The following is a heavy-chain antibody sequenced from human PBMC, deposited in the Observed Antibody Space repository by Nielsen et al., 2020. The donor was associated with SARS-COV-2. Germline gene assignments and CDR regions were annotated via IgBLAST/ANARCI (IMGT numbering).Heavy chain of an antibody. D-gene: IGHD1-26*01. J-gene: IGHJ5*02. CDR2: ISGSGGST. CDR3: ARDKIVGATSGWFDP. Sequence: WIRQPPGKGLEWVSAISGSGGSTYYADSVKGRFTISRDNSKNTLYLQMNSLRAEDTAVYYCARDKIVGATSGWFDPWGQGTLVTVSS. V-gene: IGHV3-23*01.